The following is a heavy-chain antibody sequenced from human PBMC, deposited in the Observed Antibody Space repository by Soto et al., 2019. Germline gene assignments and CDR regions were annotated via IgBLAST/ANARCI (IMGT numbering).Heavy chain of an antibody. D-gene: IGHD2-2*02. Sequence: GGSLRLSCAASGFTFSSYGMHWVRQAPGKGLEWVAVIWYDGSNKYYADSVKGRFTISRDNSKNTLYLQMNSLRAEDTAVYYCDRDLYTRTWHYYYYYGLDVWGQGTTVTVSS. J-gene: IGHJ6*02. CDR1: GFTFSSYG. V-gene: IGHV3-33*01. CDR2: IWYDGSNK. CDR3: DRDLYTRTWHYYYYYGLDV.